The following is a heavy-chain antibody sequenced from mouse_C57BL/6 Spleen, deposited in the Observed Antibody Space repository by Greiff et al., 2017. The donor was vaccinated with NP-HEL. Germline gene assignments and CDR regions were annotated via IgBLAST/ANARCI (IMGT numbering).Heavy chain of an antibody. Sequence: DVQLVESGGGLVKPGGSLKLSCAASGFTFSSYAMSWVRQTPEKRLEWVATISDGGSYTYYPDNVKGRFTISRDNAKNNLYLQMSHLKSEDTAMYYCAREGSSNAMDYWGQGTSVTVSS. CDR1: GFTFSSYA. V-gene: IGHV5-4*01. J-gene: IGHJ4*01. CDR2: ISDGGSYT. CDR3: AREGSSNAMDY. D-gene: IGHD1-1*01.